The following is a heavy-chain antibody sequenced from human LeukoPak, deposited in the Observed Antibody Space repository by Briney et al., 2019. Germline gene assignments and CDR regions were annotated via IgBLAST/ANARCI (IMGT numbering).Heavy chain of an antibody. CDR2: ISYDGSDK. CDR1: GFTFSSYG. Sequence: PGGSLRLSCAASGFTFSSYGMHWVRQAPGKGLEWVAVISYDGSDKYYADSVKGRFTISRDNSKNTLYLQMNSLRADDTAVYYCAKDGRNGYNGPEDYWGQGTLVTVSS. D-gene: IGHD5-24*01. CDR3: AKDGRNGYNGPEDY. V-gene: IGHV3-30*18. J-gene: IGHJ4*02.